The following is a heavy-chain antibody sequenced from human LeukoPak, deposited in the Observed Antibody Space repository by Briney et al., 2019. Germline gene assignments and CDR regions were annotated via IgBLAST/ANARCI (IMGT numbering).Heavy chain of an antibody. V-gene: IGHV3-23*01. CDR3: AKDQEIVVVPAAIPDY. J-gene: IGHJ4*02. Sequence: QSGGSLRLSCAASGFTFSDYYMSWIRQAPGKGLEWVSAISGSGGSTYYADSVKGRFTISRDNSKNTLYLQMNSLRAEDTAVYYCAKDQEIVVVPAAIPDYWGQGTLVTVSS. CDR2: ISGSGGST. CDR1: GFTFSDYY. D-gene: IGHD2-2*01.